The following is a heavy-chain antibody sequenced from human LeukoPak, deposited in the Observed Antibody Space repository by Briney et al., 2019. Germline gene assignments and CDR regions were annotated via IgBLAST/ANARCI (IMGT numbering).Heavy chain of an antibody. V-gene: IGHV4-34*01. J-gene: IGHJ4*02. CDR1: GGSFSDYY. D-gene: IGHD6-13*01. Sequence: SETLSLTCAVYGGSFSDYYWSWIRQPPGKGLEWIGEINHSGSTNYNPFLKSRVTISVDTSKNQFSLKLSSVTAADTAVYYCARGSSPPYSSSWYAFDYWGQGTLVTVSS. CDR2: INHSGST. CDR3: ARGSSPPYSSSWYAFDY.